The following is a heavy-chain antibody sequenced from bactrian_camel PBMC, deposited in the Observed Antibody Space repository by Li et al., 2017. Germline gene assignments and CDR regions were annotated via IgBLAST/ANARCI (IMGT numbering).Heavy chain of an antibody. V-gene: IGHV3S26*01. CDR2: IDSDGDT. J-gene: IGHJ4*01. CDR1: GYRYDTYC. Sequence: HVQLVESGGGSVQAGGSLRLSCAAPGYRYDTYCMGWFRQAPGKAREGIAVIDSDGDTAYAESMKDRFTISVDNAKNTLYLQMNGLKPEDTATYYCAAGQGVGWCLDVTRVGAEADFDYWPGDPGHRL. D-gene: IGHD5*01.